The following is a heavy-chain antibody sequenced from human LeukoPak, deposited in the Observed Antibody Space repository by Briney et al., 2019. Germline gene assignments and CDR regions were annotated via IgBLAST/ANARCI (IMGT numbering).Heavy chain of an antibody. CDR1: GYTLTELS. CDR2: FDPEDGET. V-gene: IGHV1-24*01. CDR3: ATAPLFGISSAWRTFDY. Sequence: ASVKVSCKVSGYTLTELSMHWVRQAPGKGLEWMGGFDPEDGETIYAQKFQGRVTMTEDTSTDTAYMELSSLRSEDTAVYYCATAPLFGISSAWRTFDYWGQGTLVTVSS. J-gene: IGHJ4*02. D-gene: IGHD6-19*01.